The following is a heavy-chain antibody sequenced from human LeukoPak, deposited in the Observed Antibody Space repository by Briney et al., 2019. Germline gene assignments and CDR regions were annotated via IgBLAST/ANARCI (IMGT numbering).Heavy chain of an antibody. CDR1: GGSISSGGYY. Sequence: SQTLSLTCTVSGGSISSGGYYWSWIRQPPGKGLEWIGSIYYSGSTYYNPSLKSRVTISLDTSKNQFSLKLSSVTAADTAVYYCARHPSSSFDLFWGQGTLVTVSS. V-gene: IGHV4-39*01. D-gene: IGHD6-6*01. J-gene: IGHJ4*02. CDR3: ARHPSSSFDLF. CDR2: IYYSGST.